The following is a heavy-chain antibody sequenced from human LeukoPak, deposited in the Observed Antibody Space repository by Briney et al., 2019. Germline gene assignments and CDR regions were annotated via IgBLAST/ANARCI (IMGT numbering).Heavy chain of an antibody. Sequence: GESLRISCKGSGYNFTNYWIAWVRQMPGKGLDWVGIIFPGDSDTRYSPSFQGQVTMSADKSITTAYLQWSSLKASDTAMYYCARPGPSVIVEKGGLAMDVWGKGTTVTVSS. CDR1: GYNFTNYW. CDR2: IFPGDSDT. V-gene: IGHV5-51*01. CDR3: ARPGPSVIVEKGGLAMDV. D-gene: IGHD3-22*01. J-gene: IGHJ6*04.